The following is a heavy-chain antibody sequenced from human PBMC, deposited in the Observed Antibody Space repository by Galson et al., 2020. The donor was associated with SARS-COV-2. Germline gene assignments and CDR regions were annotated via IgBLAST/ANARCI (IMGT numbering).Heavy chain of an antibody. CDR2: ISVYRGST. D-gene: IGHD3-22*01. CDR3: ARVTTIVVPTTQGDAFDI. Sequence: ASVKVSCKTSGFTFSSYGISWVRQAPGQGLEWMGWISVYRGSTNYAQKFQGRVSMTSATSTSTVYMELRSLRSDDTAVYYCARVTTIVVPTTQGDAFDIWGQGTKVTVSS. V-gene: IGHV1-18*04. CDR1: GFTFSSYG. J-gene: IGHJ3*02.